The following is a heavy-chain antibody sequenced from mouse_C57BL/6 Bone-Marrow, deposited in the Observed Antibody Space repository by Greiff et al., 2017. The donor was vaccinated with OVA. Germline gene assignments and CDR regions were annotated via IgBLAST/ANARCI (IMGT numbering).Heavy chain of an antibody. D-gene: IGHD2-1*01. J-gene: IGHJ1*03. Sequence: QVQLQQSGAELARPGASVKLSCKASGYTFTSYGISWVKQRTGQGLEWIGEIYPRSGNTYYNEKFKGKATLTADKSSSTAYMELRSLTSEDSAVYFCASYGNYSYWYFDVWGTGTTVTVSS. CDR3: ASYGNYSYWYFDV. V-gene: IGHV1-81*01. CDR1: GYTFTSYG. CDR2: IYPRSGNT.